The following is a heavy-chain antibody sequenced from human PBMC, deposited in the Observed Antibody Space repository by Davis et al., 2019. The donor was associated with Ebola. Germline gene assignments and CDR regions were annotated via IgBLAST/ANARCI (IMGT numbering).Heavy chain of an antibody. CDR3: ARDHCSGGSCYVYGMDV. CDR2: IYTSGST. CDR1: GGSISSYY. Sequence: SETLSLTCTVSGGSISSYYWSWIRQPGGKGLEWLGHIYTSGSTTYNSSLKSRVTISMDTSRNQFSLKLSSVTAADTAVYYCARDHCSGGSCYVYGMDVWGQGTTVTVSS. J-gene: IGHJ6*02. V-gene: IGHV4-4*07. D-gene: IGHD2-15*01.